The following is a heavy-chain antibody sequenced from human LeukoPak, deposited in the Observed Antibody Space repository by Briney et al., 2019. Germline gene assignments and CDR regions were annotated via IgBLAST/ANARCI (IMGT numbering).Heavy chain of an antibody. V-gene: IGHV5-51*01. CDR3: ARRMYYSSSWRGFDY. D-gene: IGHD6-6*01. J-gene: IGHJ4*02. Sequence: GESLKISCDGSGYXFTNYWIGWVRQMPGKGLEWKGIIYPGDSNTKYSPSFQGQVTISADKSISTAYLQWSSLKASDTAMYYCARRMYYSSSWRGFDYWGQGTLVTVSS. CDR2: IYPGDSNT. CDR1: GYXFTNYW.